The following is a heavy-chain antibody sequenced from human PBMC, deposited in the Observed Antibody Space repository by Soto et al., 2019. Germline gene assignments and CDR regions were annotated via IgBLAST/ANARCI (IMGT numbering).Heavy chain of an antibody. V-gene: IGHV3-11*01. CDR3: ACVLGSEMAPV. D-gene: IGHD3-16*01. Sequence: QVQLVESGGGLVKPGGSLRLSCAASGFTFSDYYMSWIRQAPGKGLEWVSYISSSGSPIYYADSVKGRFTIPRDNAKNSLSLQMNSLSAVDTAVFYCACVLGSEMAPVWGQGTLVTVSS. CDR1: GFTFSDYY. J-gene: IGHJ4*02. CDR2: ISSSGSPI.